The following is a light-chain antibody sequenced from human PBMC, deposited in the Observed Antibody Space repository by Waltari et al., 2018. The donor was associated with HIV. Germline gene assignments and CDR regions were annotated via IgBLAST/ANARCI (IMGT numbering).Light chain of an antibody. V-gene: IGKV1-39*01. CDR3: QQNYITPLT. J-gene: IGKJ4*01. CDR1: QSISTY. CDR2: AAS. Sequence: QSPSSLSASVGDRVTITCRASQSISTYLNWYQQKPGKAPKPLIYAASKLQSGVPSRFSGSGSGTDFTLTISSLQPEDSATYYCQQNYITPLTFGGGAKVEIK.